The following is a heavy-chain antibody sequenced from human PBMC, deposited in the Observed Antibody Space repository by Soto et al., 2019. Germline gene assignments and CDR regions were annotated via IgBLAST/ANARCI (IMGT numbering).Heavy chain of an antibody. CDR3: AREYSSGWYGGYYYYMDV. CDR2: IYYSGST. CDR1: GGSISSYY. J-gene: IGHJ6*03. V-gene: IGHV4-59*01. D-gene: IGHD6-19*01. Sequence: SETLSLTCTVSGGSISSYYWSWIRQPPGKGLEWIGYIYYSGSTNYNPSLESRVTISVDTSKNQFSLKLSSVTAADTAVYYCAREYSSGWYGGYYYYMDVWGKGTTVTVSS.